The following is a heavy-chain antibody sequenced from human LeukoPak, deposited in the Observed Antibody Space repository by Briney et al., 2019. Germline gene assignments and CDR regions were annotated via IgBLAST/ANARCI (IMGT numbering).Heavy chain of an antibody. CDR1: GFTFSSYW. D-gene: IGHD3-22*01. V-gene: IGHV3-7*01. Sequence: GGSLRLSCAASGFTFSSYWMIWVRQAPGKGLEWVANIKQDGSEKYYVDSVKGRFTISRDNAKNSLYLQMNSLRAEDTAVYYCASSSGPYYYDSSGYYLSAHYYYFDYWGQGTLVTVSS. J-gene: IGHJ4*02. CDR3: ASSSGPYYYDSSGYYLSAHYYYFDY. CDR2: IKQDGSEK.